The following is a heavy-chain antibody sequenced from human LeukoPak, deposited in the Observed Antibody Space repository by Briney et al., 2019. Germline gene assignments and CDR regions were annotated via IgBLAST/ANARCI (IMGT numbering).Heavy chain of an antibody. Sequence: GASVKVSCKASGYTFTSYYMHWVRQAPGQGLEWMGIINPSGGSTSYAQKFQGRVTMTRDTSTSTVYMELSSLRAEDTAVYYCARDAPRGYSYGQLDYWGQGTLVTVSS. J-gene: IGHJ4*02. D-gene: IGHD5-18*01. CDR1: GYTFTSYY. CDR3: ARDAPRGYSYGQLDY. V-gene: IGHV1-46*01. CDR2: INPSGGST.